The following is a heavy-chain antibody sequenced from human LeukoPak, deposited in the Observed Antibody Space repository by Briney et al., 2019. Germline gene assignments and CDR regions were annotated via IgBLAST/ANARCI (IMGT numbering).Heavy chain of an antibody. CDR3: AKDRLAIFGVVTAFDI. CDR1: GFTFSSYA. Sequence: PGGSLRLSCAASGFTFSSYAMSWVRQARGKGVEWVSAISGSGGSTYYADCVKGRFTISRDNSKNTLYLQMNSLRAEDTAVYYCAKDRLAIFGVVTAFDIWGQGTMVTVSS. CDR2: ISGSGGST. J-gene: IGHJ3*02. D-gene: IGHD3-3*01. V-gene: IGHV3-23*01.